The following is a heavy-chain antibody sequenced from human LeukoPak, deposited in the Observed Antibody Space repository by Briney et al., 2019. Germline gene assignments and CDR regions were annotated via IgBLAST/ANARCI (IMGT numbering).Heavy chain of an antibody. CDR3: ARGGTYNDILSFDP. D-gene: IGHD3-9*01. CDR2: IYYTGST. Sequence: SETLSLTCTVSGGSISYYYWTWIRQSPGKGLEWIGQIYYTGSTYYNPSLKRRVTLSVDTSRNQFSLTLTSVTAADTAVYHCARGGTYNDILSFDPWGQGTLVTVSS. V-gene: IGHV4-59*01. CDR1: GGSISYYY. J-gene: IGHJ5*02.